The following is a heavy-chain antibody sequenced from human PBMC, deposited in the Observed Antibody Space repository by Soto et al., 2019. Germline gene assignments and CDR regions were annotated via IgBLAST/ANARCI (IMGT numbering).Heavy chain of an antibody. D-gene: IGHD6-19*01. CDR1: GCNFVNHC. CDR2: IYPGDSGT. J-gene: IGHJ4*02. Sequence: PHKIRYQGSGCNFVNHCVRWILQIPGKGLEWMGIIYPGDSGTRYNPPFRGHVTLSADKSISTAYLQWSSLEATDTAMYYCARQRAGSPPYYFDNWGQGVLVTVS. CDR3: ARQRAGSPPYYFDN. V-gene: IGHV5-51*01.